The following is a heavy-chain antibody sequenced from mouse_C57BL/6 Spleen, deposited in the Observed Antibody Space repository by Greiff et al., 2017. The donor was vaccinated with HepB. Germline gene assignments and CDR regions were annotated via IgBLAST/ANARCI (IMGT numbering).Heavy chain of an antibody. CDR1: GYTFTDYE. CDR2: IDPETGGT. J-gene: IGHJ3*01. D-gene: IGHD3-2*02. CDR3: TRRGTAQAWFAY. Sequence: VKLMESGAELVRPGASVTLSCKASGYTFTDYEMHWVKQTPVHGLEWIGAIDPETGGTAYNQKFKGKAILTADKSSSTAYMELRSLTSEDSAVYYCTRRGTAQAWFAYWGQGTLVTVSA. V-gene: IGHV1-15*01.